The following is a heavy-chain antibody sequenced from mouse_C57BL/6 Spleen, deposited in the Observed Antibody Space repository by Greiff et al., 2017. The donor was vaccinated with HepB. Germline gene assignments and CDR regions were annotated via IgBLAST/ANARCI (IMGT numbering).Heavy chain of an antibody. Sequence: QVQLKESGAELARPGASVKMSCKASGYTFTSYTMHWVKQRPGQGLEWIGYINPSSGYTKYNQKFKDKATLTADKSSSTAYMQLSSLPSEDSAVYYCANTDRAMDYWGQGTSVTVSS. CDR3: ANTDRAMDY. V-gene: IGHV1-4*01. J-gene: IGHJ4*01. CDR2: INPSSGYT. CDR1: GYTFTSYT. D-gene: IGHD3-2*01.